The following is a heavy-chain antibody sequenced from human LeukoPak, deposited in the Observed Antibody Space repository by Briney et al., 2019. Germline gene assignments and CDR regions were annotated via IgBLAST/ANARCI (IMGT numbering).Heavy chain of an antibody. CDR3: ARGYTATDFDY. Sequence: PSETLSLTCAVYGGSFSGYYWSWIRQPPGKGLEWIGEINHSGSTNYNPSLKSRVTISVDTSKNQFSLKLSSVTAADTAVYYCARGYTATDFDYWGQGTLVTVSS. J-gene: IGHJ4*02. CDR2: INHSGST. D-gene: IGHD5-18*01. CDR1: GGSFSGYY. V-gene: IGHV4-34*01.